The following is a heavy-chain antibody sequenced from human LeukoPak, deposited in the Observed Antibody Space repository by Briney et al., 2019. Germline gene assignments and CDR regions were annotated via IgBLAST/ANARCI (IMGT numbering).Heavy chain of an antibody. D-gene: IGHD1-26*01. J-gene: IGHJ4*02. CDR3: ARPFSGSYSSFDF. CDR2: IYYSGST. Sequence: SETLSLTCTVSGGSISSYYWSWIRQPPGKGLEWIGYIYYSGSTNYNPSLKSRVTISVDTSKNQFSLKLSSVTAADTALYFCARPFSGSYSSFDFWGQGILVIVSS. V-gene: IGHV4-59*01. CDR1: GGSISSYY.